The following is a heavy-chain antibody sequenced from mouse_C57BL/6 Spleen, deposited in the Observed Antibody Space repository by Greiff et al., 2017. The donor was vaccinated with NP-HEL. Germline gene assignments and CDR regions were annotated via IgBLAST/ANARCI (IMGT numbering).Heavy chain of an antibody. CDR2: ISDGGSYT. J-gene: IGHJ2*01. D-gene: IGHD1-1*01. CDR1: GFTFSSYA. Sequence: DVQLVESGGGLVKPGGSLKLSCAASGFTFSSYAMSWVRQTPEKRLEWVATISDGGSYTYYPDNVKGRFTISRDNAKNNLYLQMSHLKSEDTAMYYCARDRDYYGSSYGGYYFDYWGQGTTLTVSS. CDR3: ARDRDYYGSSYGGYYFDY. V-gene: IGHV5-4*01.